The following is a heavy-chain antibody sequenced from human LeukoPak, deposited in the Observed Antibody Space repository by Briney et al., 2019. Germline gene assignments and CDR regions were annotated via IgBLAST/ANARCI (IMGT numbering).Heavy chain of an antibody. D-gene: IGHD4-17*01. CDR2: ISSSSSYI. CDR1: GFTVSSYS. CDR3: ARDLLPTVTTGTFDY. Sequence: GGSLRLSCAASGFTVSSYSMNWVRQAPGKGLEWVSSISSSSSYIYYADSVKGRFTISRDNAKNSLYLQMNSLRAEDTAVYYCARDLLPTVTTGTFDYWGQATLVTVSS. J-gene: IGHJ4*02. V-gene: IGHV3-21*01.